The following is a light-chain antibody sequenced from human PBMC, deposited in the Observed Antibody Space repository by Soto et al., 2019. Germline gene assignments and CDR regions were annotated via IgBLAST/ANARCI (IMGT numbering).Light chain of an antibody. Sequence: EIALTQSPGTLSLSPGERATLSCRASQSVSRSYLAWYQQKPGQAPRILIYGASSRATGIPDRFSGSGSGTDFTLTISRLEPEDFAVYYCQQYGSSPPYTFGQGTNLEIK. CDR3: QQYGSSPPYT. CDR2: GAS. V-gene: IGKV3-20*01. CDR1: QSVSRSY. J-gene: IGKJ2*01.